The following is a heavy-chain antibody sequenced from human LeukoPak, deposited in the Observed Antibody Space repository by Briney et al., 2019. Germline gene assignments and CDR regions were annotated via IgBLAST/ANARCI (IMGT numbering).Heavy chain of an antibody. CDR1: GYTFTSYA. CDR2: INTNTGNP. J-gene: IGHJ6*03. CDR3: ARGGTYYYGSGSYIYYYYYMDV. D-gene: IGHD3-10*01. V-gene: IGHV7-4-1*02. Sequence: ASVKVSCKASGYTFTSYAMNWVRQAPGQGLEWRGWINTNTGNPTYAQGFTGRFVFSLDTSVSTAYLQISSLKAEDTAVYYCARGGTYYYGSGSYIYYYYYMDVWGKGTTVTVSS.